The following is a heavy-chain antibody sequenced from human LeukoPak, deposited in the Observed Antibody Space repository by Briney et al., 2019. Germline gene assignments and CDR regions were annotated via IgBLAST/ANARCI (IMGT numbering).Heavy chain of an antibody. CDR3: ARHAGGIAATGTRPFDY. J-gene: IGHJ4*02. D-gene: IGHD6-13*01. V-gene: IGHV4-39*01. CDR2: MHYSGST. Sequence: PSETLSLTCTVSGASFSSSTYYWAWIRQPPGKGLEWIGSMHYSGSTYYTPSLKSRVTMSVATSKNQFSLKLSSVSAADTAVYYCARHAGGIAATGTRPFDYWGQGTLVTVSS. CDR1: GASFSSSTYY.